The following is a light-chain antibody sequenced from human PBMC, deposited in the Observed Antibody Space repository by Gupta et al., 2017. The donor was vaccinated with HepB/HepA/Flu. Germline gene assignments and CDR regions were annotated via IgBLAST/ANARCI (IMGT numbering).Light chain of an antibody. CDR3: SAWDDSLNGPVV. Sequence: QSVLTQPPSASGTPGQRVTISCSGSNSNIGNNPVNWYQQLPGTAPKLLIYSNNQRPSGVPDRFSGSKSGTSASLAISGLQSEDEADYYCSAWDDSLNGPVVFGGGTKLTVL. CDR1: NSNIGNNP. J-gene: IGLJ2*01. CDR2: SNN. V-gene: IGLV1-44*01.